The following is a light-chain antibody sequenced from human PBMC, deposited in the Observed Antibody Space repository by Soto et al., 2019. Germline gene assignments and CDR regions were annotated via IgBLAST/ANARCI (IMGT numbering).Light chain of an antibody. Sequence: DIQLTQSPSTLSASVGDRVTITCRASQSINSWLAWYQQKPGKAPKILVYKASSLKSGVPSRFSGSGSGTEFTLPISTLQPDDFAPYYCQQYEAYPLTFGGGTKVEI. CDR3: QQYEAYPLT. CDR1: QSINSW. J-gene: IGKJ4*01. V-gene: IGKV1-5*03. CDR2: KAS.